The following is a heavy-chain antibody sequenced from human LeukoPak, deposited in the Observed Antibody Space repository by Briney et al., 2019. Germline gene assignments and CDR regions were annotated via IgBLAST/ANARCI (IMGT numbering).Heavy chain of an antibody. CDR3: ATPNSGDPPSNAFDI. D-gene: IGHD4-23*01. Sequence: VASVKVSCKASGYTFTDYYMHWVRQAPGQGLEWMGWINTNTGNPTYAQGFTGRFVFSLDTSVSTAYLQISSLKAEDTAVYYCATPNSGDPPSNAFDIWGQGTMVTVSS. J-gene: IGHJ3*02. CDR2: INTNTGNP. CDR1: GYTFTDYY. V-gene: IGHV7-4-1*02.